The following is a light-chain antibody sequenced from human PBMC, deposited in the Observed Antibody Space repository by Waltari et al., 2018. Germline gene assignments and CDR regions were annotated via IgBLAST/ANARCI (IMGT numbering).Light chain of an antibody. CDR1: SSDIGGYNY. Sequence: QSALTQPPSASGSPGQSVTISCTGTSSDIGGYNYVSWYQQHPGKAPKLMIYEVTKRPSGVPDRFSASKSGNMASLTVSGLQAEDEADYYCSSFAGSTNWVFGGGTKLTVL. V-gene: IGLV2-8*01. CDR2: EVT. CDR3: SSFAGSTNWV. J-gene: IGLJ3*02.